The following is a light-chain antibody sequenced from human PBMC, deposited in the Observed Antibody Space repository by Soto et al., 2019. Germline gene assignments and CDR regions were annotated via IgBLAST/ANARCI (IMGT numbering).Light chain of an antibody. J-gene: IGKJ1*01. V-gene: IGKV3-15*01. Sequence: DIIMTQSPATLSVSPGERDTLSCRASQSVASNLAWYQQKVGQAPRLLIYGASTRATGIPATFSGSGSGTEFTLSITSLRSEDFAVYYCQQYNDWPRTFGQGTKVEIK. CDR1: QSVASN. CDR2: GAS. CDR3: QQYNDWPRT.